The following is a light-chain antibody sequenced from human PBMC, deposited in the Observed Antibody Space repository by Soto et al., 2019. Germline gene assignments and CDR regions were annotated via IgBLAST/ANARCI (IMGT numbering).Light chain of an antibody. CDR3: QHYDFNSGLT. Sequence: DIQMTQSPSTLSASVGDRVTITCRASQSISSWLAWYQQRPGKAPNLLIHTASTLKSGVPSRFIGSGSGTEFTLPTSILQPDDFAAYYCQHYDFNSGLTFGGGTKVAI. CDR2: TAS. V-gene: IGKV1-5*03. J-gene: IGKJ4*01. CDR1: QSISSW.